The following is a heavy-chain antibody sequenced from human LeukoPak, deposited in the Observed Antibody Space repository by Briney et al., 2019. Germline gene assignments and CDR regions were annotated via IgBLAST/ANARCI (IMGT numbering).Heavy chain of an antibody. Sequence: GGSLRLSCTASGFTFGDYAMSWFRQAPGKGLEWVGFIRSKAYGGTTEYAASVKGRFTISRDDSKSIAYLQMNSLKTEDTAVYYCTRRATVYDIFYMDVWGKGTTVTISS. CDR2: IRSKAYGGTT. CDR1: GFTFGDYA. V-gene: IGHV3-49*03. J-gene: IGHJ6*03. D-gene: IGHD3-9*01. CDR3: TRRATVYDIFYMDV.